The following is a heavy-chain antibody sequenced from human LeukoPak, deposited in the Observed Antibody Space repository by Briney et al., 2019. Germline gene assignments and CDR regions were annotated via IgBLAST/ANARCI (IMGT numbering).Heavy chain of an antibody. Sequence: PGGSLRLSCAASGFTFSSYSMNWVRQAPGKGLEWVSSISSSSSYIYYADSVKGRFTISRDNAKNPLYLQMNSLRAEDTAVYYCARDYYGLGSIGAFDIWGQGTMVTVSS. CDR2: ISSSSSYI. D-gene: IGHD3-10*01. CDR3: ARDYYGLGSIGAFDI. V-gene: IGHV3-21*01. CDR1: GFTFSSYS. J-gene: IGHJ3*02.